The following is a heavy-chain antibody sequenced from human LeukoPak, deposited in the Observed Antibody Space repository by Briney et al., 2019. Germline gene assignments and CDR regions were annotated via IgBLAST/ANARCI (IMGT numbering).Heavy chain of an antibody. CDR3: VRDTTVGAGYFDL. CDR2: IRYDGSDK. J-gene: IGHJ4*02. V-gene: IGHV3-30*02. CDR1: RFVFSSHG. Sequence: QPGESLRLSCAASRFVFSSHGMHWVRQAPGKGLEWVAYIRYDGSDKYYADSVKGRFTISRDNSKKTLSLHMTTLRPDDTAVYYCVRDTTVGAGYFDLWGQGALVAVSS. D-gene: IGHD6-13*01.